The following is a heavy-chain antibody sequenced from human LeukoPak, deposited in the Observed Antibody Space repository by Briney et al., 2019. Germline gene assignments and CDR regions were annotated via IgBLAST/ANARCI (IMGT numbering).Heavy chain of an antibody. V-gene: IGHV1-46*01. Sequence: ASVKVSCKASRYTFTIYYMHWVRQAPGQGLEWMGVINPSGGSTSYAQKFQGRVTMTRDTSTNTVYMELSSLRSDDTAVYYCASTNRNGYNFDYWGQGTLVTVSS. CDR2: INPSGGST. D-gene: IGHD5-24*01. CDR1: RYTFTIYY. J-gene: IGHJ4*02. CDR3: ASTNRNGYNFDY.